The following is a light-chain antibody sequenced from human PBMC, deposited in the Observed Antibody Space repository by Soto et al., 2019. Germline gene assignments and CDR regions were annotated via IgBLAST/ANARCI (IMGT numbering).Light chain of an antibody. CDR2: DAS. J-gene: IGKJ2*01. V-gene: IGKV3-20*01. Sequence: EIVLTQSPGTLSLSPGERATLSCRASQRISNSYLAWYQQKPGQAPRLLPYDASSRATGIPDRVSGSGSGTDFTLTISRLEPEDFAVYYCQQYARPPFAFGQGTKVEIK. CDR3: QQYARPPFA. CDR1: QRISNSY.